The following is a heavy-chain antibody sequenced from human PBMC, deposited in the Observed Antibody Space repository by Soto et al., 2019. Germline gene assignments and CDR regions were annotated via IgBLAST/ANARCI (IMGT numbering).Heavy chain of an antibody. J-gene: IGHJ6*02. CDR3: ARGGSRITIFGVVQRAMDV. Sequence: QAGGSLRLSCAASGFTFSSYAMHWVRQAPGKGLEWVAVISYDGSNKYYADSVKGRFTITRDNSKNTLYLQMNSLRDEDTAVYYCARGGSRITIFGVVQRAMDVWGQGTTVTVSS. D-gene: IGHD3-3*01. CDR1: GFTFSSYA. CDR2: ISYDGSNK. V-gene: IGHV3-30-3*01.